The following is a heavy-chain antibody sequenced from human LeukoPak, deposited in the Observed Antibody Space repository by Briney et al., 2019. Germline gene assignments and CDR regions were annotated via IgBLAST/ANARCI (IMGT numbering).Heavy chain of an antibody. CDR1: VYTFTSYY. CDR3: ARDRVVRGVIKYWFDP. J-gene: IGHJ5*02. Sequence: ASVNVSCTASVYTFTSYYMHWVRQAPGQGREWMGIINPSGGSTSYAQKFQGRVTMTRDTSTSTVYMELSSLRSEDTAVYYCARDRVVRGVIKYWFDPWGQGTLVTVSS. CDR2: INPSGGST. D-gene: IGHD3-10*01. V-gene: IGHV1-46*01.